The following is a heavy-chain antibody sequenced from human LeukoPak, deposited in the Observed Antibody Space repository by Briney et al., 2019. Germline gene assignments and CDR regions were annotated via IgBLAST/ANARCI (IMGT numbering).Heavy chain of an antibody. D-gene: IGHD5-12*01. CDR2: IHTNGGT. CDR3: SRGGGYGDY. J-gene: IGHJ4*02. Sequence: SETLSLTCTVSGASITSFYYNWIRQSAGKGLEWIGRIHTNGGTDYRPSLNSRVTMSVDTSKKQISLKLTSVTAADTAVYFCSRGGGYGDYWGQGTLVTVSS. CDR1: GASITSFY. V-gene: IGHV4-4*07.